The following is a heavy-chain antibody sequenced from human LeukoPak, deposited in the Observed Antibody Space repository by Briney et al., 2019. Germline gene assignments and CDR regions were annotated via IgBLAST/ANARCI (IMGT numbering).Heavy chain of an antibody. CDR2: IVVGSGNT. Sequence: SVKVSCKASGFTFATSAMQWVRQARGQRLEWIGWIVVGSGNTNHAQKFQERVTITRDMSTSTTYMELRSLRSDDTAVYYCASSDGKYFQHWGQGTLVTVSS. CDR1: GFTFATSA. V-gene: IGHV1-58*02. CDR3: ASSDGKYFQH. J-gene: IGHJ1*01. D-gene: IGHD1-1*01.